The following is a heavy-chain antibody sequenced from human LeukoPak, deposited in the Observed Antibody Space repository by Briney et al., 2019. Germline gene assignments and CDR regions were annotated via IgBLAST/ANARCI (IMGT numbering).Heavy chain of an antibody. CDR3: ASRGGTGFDAFDI. J-gene: IGHJ3*02. CDR1: GYSFANYW. D-gene: IGHD3/OR15-3a*01. V-gene: IGHV5-51*01. CDR2: IHPADSDT. Sequence: GESLKIPCEGSGYSFANYWIGWVRQMPGKGLEWVGIIHPADSDTRYSPSFQGQVTLSADKSISTAYLQWSSLKASDTAMYYCASRGGTGFDAFDIWGQGTMVTVSS.